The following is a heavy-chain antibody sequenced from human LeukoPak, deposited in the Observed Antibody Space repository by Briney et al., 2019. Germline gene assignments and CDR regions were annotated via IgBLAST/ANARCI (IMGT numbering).Heavy chain of an antibody. CDR1: GFTFSSHW. Sequence: PGRSLRLSCAASGFTFSSHWMSWVRQAPGKGLEWVANINQYGSERNYVDSVKGRFTISRDNAKSSLYLQMNSLRAEDTAIYYCARDHVVDGLVFDYWGQGTLVTVSS. J-gene: IGHJ4*02. CDR2: INQYGSER. CDR3: ARDHVVDGLVFDY. D-gene: IGHD2-15*01. V-gene: IGHV3-7*01.